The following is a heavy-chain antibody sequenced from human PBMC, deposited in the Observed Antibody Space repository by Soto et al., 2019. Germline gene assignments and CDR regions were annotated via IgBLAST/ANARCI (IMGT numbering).Heavy chain of an antibody. CDR1: GGSISSSNL. J-gene: IGHJ3*02. V-gene: IGHV4-4*02. D-gene: IGHD1-26*01. CDR3: ARFNSGSYYEAFDI. CDR2: IYHSGST. Sequence: SETLCLTCAVSGGSISSSNLWSWVRQPPGKGLEWIGEIYHSGSTNYNPSLKSRVTISVDKSKNQFSLKLSSVTAADTAVYYCARFNSGSYYEAFDIWGQGTMVTVS.